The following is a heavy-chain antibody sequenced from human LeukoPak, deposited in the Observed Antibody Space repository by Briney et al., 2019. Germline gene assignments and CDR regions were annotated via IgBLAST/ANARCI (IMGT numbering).Heavy chain of an antibody. J-gene: IGHJ4*02. CDR3: ARDISRLGSSPEGFDY. Sequence: GSSVKVSCKASGGTFSTSAMSWVRQAPGQGLEWMGSIYPIFKTVNYADNFQGRVTITADESTSIAYMDLSSLRSEDTAVYYCARDISRLGSSPEGFDYWGQGTLVTVSS. D-gene: IGHD6-6*01. V-gene: IGHV1-69*15. CDR2: IYPIFKTV. CDR1: GGTFSTSA.